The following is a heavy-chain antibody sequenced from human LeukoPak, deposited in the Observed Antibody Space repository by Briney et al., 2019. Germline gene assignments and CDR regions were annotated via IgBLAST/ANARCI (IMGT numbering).Heavy chain of an antibody. CDR3: ARDGWRNWFDP. CDR1: GYTFTSYY. CDR2: INPSGGST. D-gene: IGHD3-3*01. J-gene: IGHJ5*02. V-gene: IGHV1-46*01. Sequence: GASVKVSCKASGYTFTSYYMHWVRQAPGQGLERMGIINPSGGSTSYAQKFQGRVTMTRDMSTSTVYMELSSLRSEDTAVYYCARDGWRNWFDPWGQGTLVTVSS.